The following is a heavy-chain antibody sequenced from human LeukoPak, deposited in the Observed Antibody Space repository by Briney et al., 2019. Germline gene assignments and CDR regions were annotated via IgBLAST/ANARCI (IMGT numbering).Heavy chain of an antibody. CDR1: GYTFTGYY. CDR2: MNPNSGNT. Sequence: GASVKVSCKASGYTFTGYYMHWVRQATGQGLEWMGWMNPNSGNTGYAQKFQGRVTMTRSTSISTAYMELSSLRSEDTAVYYCALLWFGELLLVEDHNWFDPWGQGTLVTVSS. J-gene: IGHJ5*02. V-gene: IGHV1-8*02. CDR3: ALLWFGELLLVEDHNWFDP. D-gene: IGHD3-10*01.